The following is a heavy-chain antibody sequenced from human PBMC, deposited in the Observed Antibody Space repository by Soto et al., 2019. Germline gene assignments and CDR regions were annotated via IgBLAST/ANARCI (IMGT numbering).Heavy chain of an antibody. V-gene: IGHV4-34*01. CDR3: ARAHWYDCWSGYPRGYYFDY. CDR1: GGSFSGYY. D-gene: IGHD3-3*01. J-gene: IGHJ4*02. CDR2: INHSGST. Sequence: QVQLQQWGAGLLKPSETLSLTCAVYGGSFSGYYWSWIRQPPGKGREWIGEINHSGSTNYNPSLKSPVNISVDTSKNQFSLTLSSVTAADRAVYYCARAHWYDCWSGYPRGYYFDYWGQGTLVTVSS.